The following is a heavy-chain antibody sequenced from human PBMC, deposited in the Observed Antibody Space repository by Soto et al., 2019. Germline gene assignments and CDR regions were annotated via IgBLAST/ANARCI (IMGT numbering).Heavy chain of an antibody. CDR2: IYHSGST. CDR3: ARFEGGWFDP. J-gene: IGHJ5*02. V-gene: IGHV4-30-2*01. CDR1: GGSISSGGYS. Sequence: LQLQESGSGLVKPSQTLSLTCAVSGGSISSGGYSWSWIRQPPGKGLEWIGYIYHSGSTYYNPSLKSRVTISVDRSKNQFSLKLSSVTAAVTAVYYCARFEGGWFDPWGQGTLVTVSS. D-gene: IGHD3-16*01.